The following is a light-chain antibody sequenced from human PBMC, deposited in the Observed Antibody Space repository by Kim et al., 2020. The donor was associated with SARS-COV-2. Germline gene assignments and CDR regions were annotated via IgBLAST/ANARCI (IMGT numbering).Light chain of an antibody. Sequence: ASVGDRVTITCRASQDINTRLVWYQQKPEKAPKTLIYAASNLQSGVPSRFSGSGSGTDFTLTISSLQPVDFATYYCQQYQRYPITFGQGTRLEIK. V-gene: IGKV1D-16*01. CDR2: AAS. CDR3: QQYQRYPIT. J-gene: IGKJ5*01. CDR1: QDINTR.